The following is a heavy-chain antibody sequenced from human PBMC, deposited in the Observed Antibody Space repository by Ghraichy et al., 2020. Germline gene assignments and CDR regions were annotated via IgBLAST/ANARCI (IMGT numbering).Heavy chain of an antibody. J-gene: IGHJ4*02. CDR3: ARGLIANWGSDYFDY. CDR1: GGSINSYY. Sequence: SETLSLTCTVSGGSINSYYWTWIRQPPGKGLEWIGYIYYSGSTKYNPSLKSRVTISIDMSKNQFSLNLSSVTAADTAVYFCARGLIANWGSDYFDYWGQGTLVTVSS. CDR2: IYYSGST. V-gene: IGHV4-59*01. D-gene: IGHD7-27*01.